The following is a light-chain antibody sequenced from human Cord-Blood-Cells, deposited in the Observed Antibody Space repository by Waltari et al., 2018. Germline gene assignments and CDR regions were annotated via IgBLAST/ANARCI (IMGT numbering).Light chain of an antibody. CDR2: DVS. CDR3: CSYAGSYTYV. Sequence: QSALTQPRSVSGSPGQSVTISCTGTSSDVGGYKYVSWYQQHPGKAPKLMIYDVSKRPSGGPDRFSGSKSGNTASLPISGLQAEDEADYYCCSYAGSYTYVFGTGTKVTVL. J-gene: IGLJ1*01. CDR1: SSDVGGYKY. V-gene: IGLV2-11*01.